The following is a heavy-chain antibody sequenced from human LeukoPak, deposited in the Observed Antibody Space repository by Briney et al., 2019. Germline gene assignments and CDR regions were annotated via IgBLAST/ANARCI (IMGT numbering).Heavy chain of an antibody. CDR3: ARAPLAGSSLYFDY. D-gene: IGHD6-25*01. J-gene: IGHJ4*02. CDR2: IYLSGST. V-gene: IGHV4-38-2*01. Sequence: PSETLSLTCAVSGYSISSGYYWGWIRQSPGEGLEWIGSIYLSGSTYYNPSLRSRVTISPDTSKNQFSLKLTSVNVADTAMYYCARAPLAGSSLYFDYWGQGTLVTVSS. CDR1: GYSISSGYY.